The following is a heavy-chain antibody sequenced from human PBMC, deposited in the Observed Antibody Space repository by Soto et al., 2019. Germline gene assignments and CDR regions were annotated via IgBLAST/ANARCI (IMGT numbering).Heavy chain of an antibody. D-gene: IGHD3-3*01. J-gene: IGHJ6*03. CDR1: GYTFTSYY. CDR3: ARGAGYDFWRRGDYYYMDV. V-gene: IGHV1-46*03. Sequence: GASVKVSCKASGYTFTSYYMHWVRQAPGQGLEWMGIINPSGGSTSYAQKFQGRVTMTRDTSTSTVYMELSSLRSEDTAVYYCARGAGYDFWRRGDYYYMDVSGKATTVTVSS. CDR2: INPSGGST.